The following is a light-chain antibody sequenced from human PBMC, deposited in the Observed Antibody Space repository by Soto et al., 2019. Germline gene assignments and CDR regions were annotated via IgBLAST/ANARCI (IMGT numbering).Light chain of an antibody. J-gene: IGKJ3*01. CDR3: QQYKDYPFT. Sequence: DIPMTQSPSTLSASVGDRVSITCRASQNIRGWLAWYQQKPGKAPKLLIYDGSSLQSGVPSRFSGRESGAEFTLTISGLQPDDFATYYCQQYKDYPFTFGPGT. CDR2: DGS. CDR1: QNIRGW. V-gene: IGKV1-5*01.